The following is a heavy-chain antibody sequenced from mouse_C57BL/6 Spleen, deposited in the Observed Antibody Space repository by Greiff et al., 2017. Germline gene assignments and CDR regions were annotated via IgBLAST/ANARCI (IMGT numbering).Heavy chain of an antibody. D-gene: IGHD2-5*01. Sequence: VQLQQPGAELVKPGASVKLSCQASGYTFTSYWMHWVKQRPGQGLEWIGMIHPNSGSTNYNEKFKSKATLTVDKSSSPSYMQLSSLTSEDSAVYYCARSYSKPYAMDYWGQGTSVTVSS. CDR3: ARSYSKPYAMDY. CDR2: IHPNSGST. CDR1: GYTFTSYW. J-gene: IGHJ4*01. V-gene: IGHV1-64*01.